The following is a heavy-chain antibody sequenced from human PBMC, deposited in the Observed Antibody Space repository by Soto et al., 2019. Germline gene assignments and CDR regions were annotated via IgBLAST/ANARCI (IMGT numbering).Heavy chain of an antibody. Sequence: ELQLVESEGGLVQPGGSLRLSCAASGFTFSSYWMHWVRQAPGKGLLWVSRINRDGSTTDYADSVKGRITISRDNARNTLYLQMDSLRAEDTAVYYCARAGMVYGTGGYYGMDVWGQGTTVAVSS. CDR2: INRDGSTT. CDR1: GFTFSSYW. D-gene: IGHD2-8*01. CDR3: ARAGMVYGTGGYYGMDV. J-gene: IGHJ6*02. V-gene: IGHV3-74*01.